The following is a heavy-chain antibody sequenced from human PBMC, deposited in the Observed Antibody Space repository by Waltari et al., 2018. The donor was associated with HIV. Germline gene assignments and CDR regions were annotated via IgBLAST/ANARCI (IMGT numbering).Heavy chain of an antibody. V-gene: IGHV1-18*04. CDR2: IRTCKGQT. CDR3: ARGENNEHDTTGSDH. J-gene: IGHJ4*02. D-gene: IGHD3-10*01. CDR1: GYTFSNYG. Sequence: QVHLVQSGAELRTPGASVRVSCKASGYTFSNYGFNWVRQAPGKGLEWIGWIRTCKGQTIHSPKFQDRSALTTDTPTRTAYLELRSLRSDDTALYYCARGENNEHDTTGSDHWGQGTLLTVSS.